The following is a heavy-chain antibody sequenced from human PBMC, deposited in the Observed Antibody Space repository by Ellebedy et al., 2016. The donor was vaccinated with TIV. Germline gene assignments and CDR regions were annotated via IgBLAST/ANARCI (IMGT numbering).Heavy chain of an antibody. CDR1: GLTFSSHG. J-gene: IGHJ4*02. D-gene: IGHD7-27*01. CDR3: ARLDDRRNWALFDY. Sequence: GESLKIPCAASGLTFSSHGMHWVRQAPGKGLEWVAVIWHDGSEKYYADSVDGRFTISRDNSKKMLYLQMNGLRSEDTAIYYCARLDDRRNWALFDYWGQGTLVTVSS. V-gene: IGHV3-33*01. CDR2: IWHDGSEK.